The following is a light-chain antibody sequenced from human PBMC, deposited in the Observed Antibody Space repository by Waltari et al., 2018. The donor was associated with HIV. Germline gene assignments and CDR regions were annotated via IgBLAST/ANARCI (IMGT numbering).Light chain of an antibody. J-gene: IGLJ3*02. CDR1: RSTIRAGYD. CDR2: GNS. V-gene: IGLV1-40*01. CDR3: QSYDSSLSGWV. Sequence: QSVLTQPPSVSGAPGQRVTIPCTGSRSTIRAGYDVHWYQQLPGTAPKLLIYGNSNRPSGVPDRFSGSKSGTSASLAITGLQAEDEADYYCQSYDSSLSGWVFGGGTKLTVL.